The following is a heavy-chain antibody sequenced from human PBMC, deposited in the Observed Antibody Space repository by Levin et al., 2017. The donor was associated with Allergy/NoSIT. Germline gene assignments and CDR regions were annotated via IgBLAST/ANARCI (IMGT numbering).Heavy chain of an antibody. CDR2: IYYSGNT. CDR1: GGSISSGDYY. D-gene: IGHD3-10*01. Sequence: LRLSCTVSGGSISSGDYYWSWIRQPPGKGLEWIGYIYYSGNTYYNPSLKSRVTISVDTSKNQFSLKLSSVTAADTAVYYCARVFGGYYGSGTFYYYGMDVWGQGTTVTVSS. V-gene: IGHV4-30-4*01. CDR3: ARVFGGYYGSGTFYYYGMDV. J-gene: IGHJ6*02.